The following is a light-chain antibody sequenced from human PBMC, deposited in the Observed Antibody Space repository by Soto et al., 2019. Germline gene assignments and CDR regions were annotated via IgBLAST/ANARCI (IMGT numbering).Light chain of an antibody. CDR2: GAS. J-gene: IGKJ4*01. CDR3: QQSYITPLT. Sequence: DIQMTQSPSSLSASVGDRVTITCRASQRISTSLNWFQQKPGEAPKLLIYGASSLQSGVPSRFSCSGSGTDFTPTISSLQPEDFATYYCQQSYITPLTFGGGTKVEIK. V-gene: IGKV1-39*01. CDR1: QRISTS.